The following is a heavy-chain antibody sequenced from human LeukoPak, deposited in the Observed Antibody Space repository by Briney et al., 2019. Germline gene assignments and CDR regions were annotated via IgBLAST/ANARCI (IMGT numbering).Heavy chain of an antibody. CDR1: GGSISSRSYY. J-gene: IGHJ3*02. D-gene: IGHD2-2*01. V-gene: IGHV4-39*07. CDR3: ARDRSTSQNDAFDI. Sequence: SETLSLTCTVSGGSISSRSYYWGWIRQPPGKGLEWIGSIYYSGSSYNNPSLKSRVTISVDTSKNQFSLKLSSVTAADTAVYYCARDRSTSQNDAFDIWGQGTMVTVSS. CDR2: IYYSGSS.